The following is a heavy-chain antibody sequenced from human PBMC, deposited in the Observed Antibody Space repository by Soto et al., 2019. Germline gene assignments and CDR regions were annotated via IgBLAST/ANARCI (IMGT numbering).Heavy chain of an antibody. J-gene: IGHJ5*02. V-gene: IGHV3-21*01. CDR3: ARDVCSSTSCLS. D-gene: IGHD2-2*01. CDR2: ISSSSSYI. CDR1: GFTFSSYS. Sequence: EVQLVESGGGLVKPGGSLRLSCAASGFTFSSYSMNWVRQAPGKGLEWVSSISSSSSYIYYADSMKGRFTISRDNAKNSLYLQMNSLKAEDTAVDYCARDVCSSTSCLSCGQGTLVTVYS.